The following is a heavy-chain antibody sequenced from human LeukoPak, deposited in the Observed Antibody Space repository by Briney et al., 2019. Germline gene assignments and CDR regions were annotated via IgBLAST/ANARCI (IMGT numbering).Heavy chain of an antibody. CDR2: ISYDGSNK. CDR1: GFTFSSYG. V-gene: IGHV3-30*18. Sequence: GGSLRLSCAASGFTFSSYGMHWVRQAPGTGLEWVAVISYDGSNKYYADSVKGRFTISRDNPKNTLYLQMNSLRAEDTAVYYCAKDRRVGATRDDAFDIWGQGTMVTVSS. D-gene: IGHD1-26*01. CDR3: AKDRRVGATRDDAFDI. J-gene: IGHJ3*02.